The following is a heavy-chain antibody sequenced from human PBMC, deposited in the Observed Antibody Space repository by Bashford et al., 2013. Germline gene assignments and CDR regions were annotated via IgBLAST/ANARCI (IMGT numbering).Heavy chain of an antibody. Sequence: GSLRLSCAASGFRFSVYAMHWVRQAPGKGLEWVAVISYDGRNEYYADSVKGRFTITRDNSKNTLYLQLNSLRAEDTAVYFCASDRNDRNAFLRYWGQGTLVTVSS. CDR1: GFRFSVYA. J-gene: IGHJ1*01. V-gene: IGHV3-30*04. CDR2: ISYDGRNE. D-gene: IGHD3-9*01. CDR3: ASDRNDRNAFLRY.